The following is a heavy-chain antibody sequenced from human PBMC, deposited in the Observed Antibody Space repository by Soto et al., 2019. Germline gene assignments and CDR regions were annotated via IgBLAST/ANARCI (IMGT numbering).Heavy chain of an antibody. D-gene: IGHD5-18*01. CDR1: GGSVSSGSYY. CDR2: IYYSGST. CDR3: ARDGGYSYGVYYYYYGMDV. J-gene: IGHJ6*02. V-gene: IGHV4-61*01. Sequence: KASETLSLACTVSGGSVSSGSYYWSWIRQPPGKGLEWIGYIYYSGSTNYNPSLKSRVTISVDTSKNQFSLRLSSVTAADTAVYYCARDGGYSYGVYYYYYGMDVWGQGTTVTVSS.